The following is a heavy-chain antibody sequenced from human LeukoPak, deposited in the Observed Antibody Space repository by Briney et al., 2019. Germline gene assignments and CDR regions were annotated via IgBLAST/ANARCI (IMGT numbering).Heavy chain of an antibody. CDR2: VWYDGTNI. Sequence: GRSLRLSCAASGFTFSTYGMHWVRQAPGKGLQWVAVVWYDGTNIHYVDSVKGRFTISRDNAKNSLYLQMNSLRAEDTAVYYCARDCGGGSCYGPYDAFDIWGQGTMVTVSS. D-gene: IGHD2-15*01. J-gene: IGHJ3*02. V-gene: IGHV3-33*01. CDR1: GFTFSTYG. CDR3: ARDCGGGSCYGPYDAFDI.